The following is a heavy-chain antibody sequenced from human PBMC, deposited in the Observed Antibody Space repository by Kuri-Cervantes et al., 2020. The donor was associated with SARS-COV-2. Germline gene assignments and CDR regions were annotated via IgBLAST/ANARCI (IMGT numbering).Heavy chain of an antibody. CDR1: GGSFSGYY. Sequence: SETLSLTCAVYGGSFSGYYWSWIRQPPGKGLEWIGSIYHSGSTYYNPSLKSRVTISVDTSKNQFSLKLSSVTAADTAVYYCASRSASLTELYYFDYWGQGTLVTVSS. CDR2: IYHSGST. CDR3: ASRSASLTELYYFDY. D-gene: IGHD1-20*01. V-gene: IGHV4-34*01. J-gene: IGHJ4*02.